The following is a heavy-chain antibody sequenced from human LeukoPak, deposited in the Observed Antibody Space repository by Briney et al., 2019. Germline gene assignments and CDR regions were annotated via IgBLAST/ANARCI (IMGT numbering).Heavy chain of an antibody. Sequence: PSETLSLTCTVSGGSISSSSYYWGWIRQPPGKGLEWIGSIYYSGSTYYNPSLKSRVTISVDTSKNQFSLKLTSVTAADTAVYYCAGSNFDWYFDLWGRGTLVTVSS. V-gene: IGHV4-39*07. CDR1: GGSISSSSYY. D-gene: IGHD4/OR15-4a*01. CDR2: IYYSGST. J-gene: IGHJ2*01. CDR3: AGSNFDWYFDL.